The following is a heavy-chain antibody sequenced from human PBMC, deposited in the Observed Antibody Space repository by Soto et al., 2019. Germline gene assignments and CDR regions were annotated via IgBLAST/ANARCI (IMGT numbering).Heavy chain of an antibody. J-gene: IGHJ4*02. V-gene: IGHV3-7*01. Sequence: EVQLVESGGGLVQPGGSLRLSCAAPTFIFDTYWMTWVRQAPGKGLEWLANIKRDGSETHYADSVKGRFTISRDNAKNSLYLQMNRLRVEDTAVYYCVGDGNNWNDFDYWGQGTLVTVSS. CDR3: VGDGNNWNDFDY. CDR2: IKRDGSET. CDR1: TFIFDTYW. D-gene: IGHD1-20*01.